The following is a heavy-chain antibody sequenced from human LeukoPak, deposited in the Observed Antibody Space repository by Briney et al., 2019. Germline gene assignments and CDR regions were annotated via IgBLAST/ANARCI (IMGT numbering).Heavy chain of an antibody. V-gene: IGHV3-53*01. Sequence: PGGSLRLSCVASGFAVSGNYMNWVRQAPGKGLEWVSVIYSGGSTYYADSVEGRFTISRDISKNTLYLHMNSLRAEDTAVYYCARAPYYDVLTGSGAFDIWGQGQWSPSLQ. CDR2: IYSGGST. CDR3: ARAPYYDVLTGSGAFDI. J-gene: IGHJ3*02. CDR1: GFAVSGNY. D-gene: IGHD3-9*01.